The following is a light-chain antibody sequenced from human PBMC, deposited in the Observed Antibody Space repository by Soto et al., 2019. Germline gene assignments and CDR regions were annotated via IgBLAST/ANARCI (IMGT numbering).Light chain of an antibody. CDR1: QSVSNSY. J-gene: IGKJ4*01. CDR2: GAS. CDR3: QQYGSSVLT. V-gene: IGKV3-20*01. Sequence: EIVLTQSPGTLSLSPGERATLSCRASQSVSNSYLAWYQQKPGQAPRPLISGASSRATGIPDRFSGSGSGTDFTLTISRLEPEDFAVYYCQQYGSSVLTFGGGTKVEIK.